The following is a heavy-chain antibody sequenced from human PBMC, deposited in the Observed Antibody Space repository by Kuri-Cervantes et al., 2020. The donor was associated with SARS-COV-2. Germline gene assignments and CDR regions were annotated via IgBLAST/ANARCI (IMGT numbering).Heavy chain of an antibody. V-gene: IGHV4-39*07. CDR1: GGSISSSSYY. CDR2: IYYSGST. Sequence: ETLSLTCTLSGGSISSSSYYWGWIRQPPGKGLEWIGSIYYSGSTYYNPSLKVRVTISVYTSKNHFSLKLSSVTAADTDVYYCASRLGGIRSYYFDYWGQGTLVTVSS. J-gene: IGHJ4*02. CDR3: ASRLGGIRSYYFDY. D-gene: IGHD6-13*01.